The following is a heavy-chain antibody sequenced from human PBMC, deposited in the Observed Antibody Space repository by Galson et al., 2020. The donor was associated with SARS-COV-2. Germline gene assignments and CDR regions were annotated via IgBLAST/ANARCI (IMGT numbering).Heavy chain of an antibody. V-gene: IGHV4-30-2*01. CDR3: ARLHYGEYAPEAFDI. Sequence: SETLSLTCAVSGTSISSGSYSLNWIRQPPGKGLEWIGYISHSGGTYYNPSLKSRVTISGDRSKNQFSLRLSSVTAADTAVYYCARLHYGEYAPEAFDIWGPGTRVTLAS. CDR1: GTSISSGSYS. D-gene: IGHD4-17*01. CDR2: ISHSGGT. J-gene: IGHJ3*02.